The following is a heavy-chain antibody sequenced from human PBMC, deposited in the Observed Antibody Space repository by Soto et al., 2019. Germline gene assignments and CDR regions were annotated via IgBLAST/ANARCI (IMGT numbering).Heavy chain of an antibody. Sequence: SETLSLTCTVSGGSISSYYWSWIRQPPGKGLEWIGYIYYSGSTNYNPSLKSRLTITKDTSKNQVVLTMTNMDPVDTATYYCAHSELGFNWFDPWGQGTLVTVSS. D-gene: IGHD1-7*01. CDR2: IYYSGST. J-gene: IGHJ5*02. V-gene: IGHV4-59*01. CDR3: AHSELGFNWFDP. CDR1: GGSISSYY.